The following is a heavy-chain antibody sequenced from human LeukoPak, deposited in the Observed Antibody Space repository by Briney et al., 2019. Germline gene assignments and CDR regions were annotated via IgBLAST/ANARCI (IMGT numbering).Heavy chain of an antibody. V-gene: IGHV3-48*03. CDR1: GFTFSSYE. Sequence: PGGALRLSCAVSGFTFSSYEMNWVRQAPGEGLGWGSYISSSGSTIYYADSVKGRFTISRDNAMKSLYLQVNGLRAEDTAVYYCARARLTDYVWGRRTFDIWGRGTMVTISS. D-gene: IGHD3-16*01. CDR2: ISSSGSTI. J-gene: IGHJ3*02. CDR3: ARARLTDYVWGRRTFDI.